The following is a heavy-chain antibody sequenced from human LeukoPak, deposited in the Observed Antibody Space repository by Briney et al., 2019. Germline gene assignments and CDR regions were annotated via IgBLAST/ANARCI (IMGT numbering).Heavy chain of an antibody. CDR1: GFTFTDYW. J-gene: IGHJ4*02. CDR3: ARDEPDY. V-gene: IGHV3-7*01. CDR2: IKQDGSVK. Sequence: GGSLRLSCAASGFTFTDYWMTWVRQAPGKGLERVANIKQDGSVKYYVDSVKGRFTISRDNAQNSLYLQMNSLRAEDTAVYYCARDEPDYWGQGTLVTVSS.